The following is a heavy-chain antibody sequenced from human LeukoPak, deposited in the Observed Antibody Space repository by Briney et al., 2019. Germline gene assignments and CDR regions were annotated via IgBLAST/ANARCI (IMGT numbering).Heavy chain of an antibody. CDR1: GFSLSTSGVG. Sequence: SGPMLVNPTQTLTLTCTFSGFSLSTSGVGVGWIRQPPGKALEWLALIYWDDEKRYNPSLKSRLTITKDTAKNQVVLTMTNMDPVDTATYHCAHRQLYTLPGTFEIRGQGIMVTVSS. D-gene: IGHD3-16*01. J-gene: IGHJ3*02. CDR3: AHRQLYTLPGTFEI. CDR2: IYWDDEK. V-gene: IGHV2-5*02.